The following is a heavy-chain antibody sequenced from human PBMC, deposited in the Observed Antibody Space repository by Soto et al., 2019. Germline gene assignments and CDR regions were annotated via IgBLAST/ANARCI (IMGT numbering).Heavy chain of an antibody. CDR2: IKQDGSEK. J-gene: IGHJ3*02. CDR3: ARHQASCYDYVWGSSRTPPAGCAFDI. Sequence: EVQLVESGGGLVQPGGSLRLSCAASGFTFSSYWMSWVRQAPGKGLEWVANIKQDGSEKYYVDSVKGRFTISRDNAKNSLYLEMNSLRGEDTGVYYLARHQASCYDYVWGSSRTPPAGCAFDIWGQGTIVTVSS. D-gene: IGHD3-16*01. CDR1: GFTFSSYW. V-gene: IGHV3-7*01.